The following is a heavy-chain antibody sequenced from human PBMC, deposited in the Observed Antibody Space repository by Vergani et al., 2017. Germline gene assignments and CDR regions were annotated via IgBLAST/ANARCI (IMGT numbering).Heavy chain of an antibody. V-gene: IGHV1-69*01. CDR2: IIPIFGTA. CDR1: GVTFSFYA. D-gene: IGHD6-13*01. J-gene: IGHJ4*02. Sequence: QVQLVQSGAEVKKPGSSVKLSCKASGVTFSFYAMSWVRQAPGQGLEWMGGIIPIFGTANYAQKFQGRVTITADESTSTAYMELSSLRSEDTAVYYCASSLSDSSSWFSFDYWGQGTLVTVSS. CDR3: ASSLSDSSSWFSFDY.